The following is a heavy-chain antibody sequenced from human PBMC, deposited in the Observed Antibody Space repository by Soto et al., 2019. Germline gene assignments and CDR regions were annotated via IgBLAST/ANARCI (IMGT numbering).Heavy chain of an antibody. Sequence: QVQLVQSGAEVKKPGSSVRVSCKASGGTFSSYAISWVRQAPGQGLEWMGGIIPIFGTENYAQKFQGRVTIIADGSTSTAYMELSSLRSEDTAVYYCARDRIAVSKYYSGMDVWGQGTTVPVSS. V-gene: IGHV1-69*01. CDR1: GGTFSSYA. J-gene: IGHJ6*02. CDR2: IIPIFGTE. CDR3: ARDRIAVSKYYSGMDV. D-gene: IGHD6-19*01.